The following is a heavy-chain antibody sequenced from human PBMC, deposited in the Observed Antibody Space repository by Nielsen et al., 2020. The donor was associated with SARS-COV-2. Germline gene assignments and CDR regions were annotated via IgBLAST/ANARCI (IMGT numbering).Heavy chain of an antibody. CDR1: GFTFSSYE. CDR2: ISSSGSTI. D-gene: IGHD6-19*01. V-gene: IGHV3-48*03. Sequence: GESLKISCAASGFTFSSYEMNWVRQAPGKGLEWVSYISSSGSTIYYADSVKGLFTISRDNAKNSLYLQMNSLRAEDTAVYYCARAGEQWLEYYFDYWGQGTLVTVSS. J-gene: IGHJ4*02. CDR3: ARAGEQWLEYYFDY.